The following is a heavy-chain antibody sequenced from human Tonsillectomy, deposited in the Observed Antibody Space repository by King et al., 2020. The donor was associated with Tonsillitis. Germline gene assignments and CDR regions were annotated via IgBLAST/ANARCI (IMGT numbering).Heavy chain of an antibody. CDR1: RDSINSDIYY. V-gene: IGHV4-61*02. Sequence: VQLQESGPGLVKPSETLSLTCSVSRDSINSDIYYWSWVRQPAGKGLEWVGRVSASGSTDYNPSLTSRVTLSLDTSKNQFSLNLSSVPAADTAVYYCARQRGLGLFDYWGRGSLATVSS. D-gene: IGHD3/OR15-3a*01. J-gene: IGHJ4*02. CDR3: ARQRGLGLFDY. CDR2: VSASGST.